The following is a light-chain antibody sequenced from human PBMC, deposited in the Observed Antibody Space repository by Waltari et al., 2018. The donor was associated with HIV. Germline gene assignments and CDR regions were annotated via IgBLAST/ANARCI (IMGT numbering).Light chain of an antibody. CDR3: SSYTSSSTLGV. CDR1: SSDIGGYNY. CDR2: DVS. V-gene: IGLV2-14*03. J-gene: IGLJ1*01. Sequence: QSALTQPASVSGSPGQSITISCTGTSSDIGGYNYVSWYQQHPGKAPKLMISDVSHRPSGVTSRFSGSKSGNTASLTSSGLQAEDEADYYGSSYTSSSTLGVFGSGTKVTVL.